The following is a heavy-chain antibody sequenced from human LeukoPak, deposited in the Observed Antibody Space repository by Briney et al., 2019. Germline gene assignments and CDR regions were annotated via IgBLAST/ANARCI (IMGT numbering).Heavy chain of an antibody. Sequence: GGSLRLSCAASGFTFSSYGMHWVRQAPGKGLEWVAVISYDGSNKYYADSVKGRFTISRDNSKNTLYLQMNSLRAEDTAMYYCAKAEYYYGSGSRGGFDYWGQGTLVTVSS. V-gene: IGHV3-30*18. J-gene: IGHJ4*02. D-gene: IGHD3-10*01. CDR3: AKAEYYYGSGSRGGFDY. CDR2: ISYDGSNK. CDR1: GFTFSSYG.